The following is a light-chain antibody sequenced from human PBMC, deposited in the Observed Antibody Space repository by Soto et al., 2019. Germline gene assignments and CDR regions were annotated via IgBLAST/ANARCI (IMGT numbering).Light chain of an antibody. CDR2: SAA. CDR1: QDISTY. V-gene: IGKV1-8*01. Sequence: AIRMTQSPSSLSASTGERVTITCRASQDISTYVAWYQQEPGKAPKLLIYSAAILQDGVPARFSGRGSGTDFTLTISQLQSGDFATYYCHQFYNSPFTFGQGTKLEI. CDR3: HQFYNSPFT. J-gene: IGKJ2*01.